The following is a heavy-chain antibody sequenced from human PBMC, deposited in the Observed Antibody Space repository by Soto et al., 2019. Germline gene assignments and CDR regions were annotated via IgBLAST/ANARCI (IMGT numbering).Heavy chain of an antibody. V-gene: IGHV4-34*01. CDR1: GGSLGGFS. D-gene: IGHD5-12*01. CDR2: VKDGGHT. J-gene: IGHJ4*02. Sequence: QVHLQRWGAGLLRPSEPLSLKCAVTGGSLGGFSWGWIRQPPGRGLEWIGEVKDGGHTNYSPSLRGRVTISSDTSNNQFSLRLNSVTAADTGVYYCARGQEGVVATHWDQGSLVTVSS. CDR3: ARGQEGVVATH.